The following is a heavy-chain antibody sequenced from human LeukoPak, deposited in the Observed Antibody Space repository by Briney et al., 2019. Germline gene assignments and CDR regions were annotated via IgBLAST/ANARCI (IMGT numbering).Heavy chain of an antibody. V-gene: IGHV1-18*01. Sequence: GASVKVSCKASGYTFTSYGISRVRQAPGQGLEWMGWISAYNGNTNYAQKLQGRVTMTTDTSTSTAYMELRSLRSDDTAVYYCAREADYDFWSGLDYWGQGTLVTVSS. CDR3: AREADYDFWSGLDY. CDR2: ISAYNGNT. D-gene: IGHD3-3*01. CDR1: GYTFTSYG. J-gene: IGHJ4*02.